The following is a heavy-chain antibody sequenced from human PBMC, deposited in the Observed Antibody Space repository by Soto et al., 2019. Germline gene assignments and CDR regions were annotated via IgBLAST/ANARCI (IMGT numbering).Heavy chain of an antibody. CDR2: ISYDGSNK. J-gene: IGHJ4*02. Sequence: PGGALRLSCAASGLTFSSYAMHWVRQAPGKGLEWVAVISYDGSNKYYADSVKGRFTISRDNSKNTLYLQMNSLRAEDTAVYYCARDLQYGSGNYWGQGTLVTVSS. V-gene: IGHV3-30-3*01. CDR3: ARDLQYGSGNY. CDR1: GLTFSSYA. D-gene: IGHD3-10*01.